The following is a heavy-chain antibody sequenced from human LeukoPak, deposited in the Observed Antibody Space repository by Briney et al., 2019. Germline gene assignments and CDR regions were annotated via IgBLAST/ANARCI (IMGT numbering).Heavy chain of an antibody. V-gene: IGHV3-30*04. J-gene: IGHJ4*02. CDR1: GFTFDNYA. Sequence: GGSLRLSCAPSGFTFDNYAMHWVRQAPGKGLEWVALISYDGGNIYYADSVQGRFTISRDNSKNTLYLQMNSLRPQDTAVYYCARDPPLGSGWSQNYFDYWGQGTLVTVSS. D-gene: IGHD6-19*01. CDR3: ARDPPLGSGWSQNYFDY. CDR2: ISYDGGNI.